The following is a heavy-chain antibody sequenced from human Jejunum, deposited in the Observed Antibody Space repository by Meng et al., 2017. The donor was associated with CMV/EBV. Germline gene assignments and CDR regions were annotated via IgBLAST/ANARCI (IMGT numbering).Heavy chain of an antibody. Sequence: SYAISWVRQAPGQELEWMGGIIPIFGTANYAQKFQGRVTITTDESTSTAYMELSSLRSEDTAVYYCATKNTIFGVGRDYYGMDVWGQGTTVTVSS. V-gene: IGHV1-69*05. D-gene: IGHD3-3*01. CDR2: IIPIFGTA. J-gene: IGHJ6*02. CDR3: ATKNTIFGVGRDYYGMDV. CDR1: SYA.